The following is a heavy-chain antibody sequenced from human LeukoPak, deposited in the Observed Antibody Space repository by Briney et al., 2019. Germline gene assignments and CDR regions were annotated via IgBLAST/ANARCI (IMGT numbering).Heavy chain of an antibody. CDR3: ASVFDY. CDR1: GFTFSSYA. Sequence: GGSLRLSCATSGFTFSSYAMSWVRQAPGKGLEWVSVISGSGGSTSYAESVKGRFTISRDNSKSTLFLQMNSLRAEDTSVYYCASVFDYWGPGSLVTVSS. J-gene: IGHJ4*02. V-gene: IGHV3-23*01. D-gene: IGHD5/OR15-5a*01. CDR2: ISGSGGST.